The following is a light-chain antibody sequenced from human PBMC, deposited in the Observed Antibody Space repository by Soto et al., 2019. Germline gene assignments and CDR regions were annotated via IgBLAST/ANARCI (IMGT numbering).Light chain of an antibody. Sequence: ESVLTQSPGTLSLSPGERATLSCRASQSVSSYLAWYQQKPGQSPSLLIYDASNRATGIPARFSGSGSGTDFTLSISSLEPEDFAVYYCQQRYRWPETFGQGTKV. V-gene: IGKV3-11*01. CDR1: QSVSSY. CDR2: DAS. CDR3: QQRYRWPET. J-gene: IGKJ1*01.